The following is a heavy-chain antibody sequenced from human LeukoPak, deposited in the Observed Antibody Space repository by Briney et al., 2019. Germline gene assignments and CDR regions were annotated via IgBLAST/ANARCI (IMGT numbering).Heavy chain of an antibody. V-gene: IGHV1-46*01. J-gene: IGHJ4*02. CDR3: ARGVYYYHSGGYYDFDY. CDR1: GYTFTNYW. D-gene: IGHD3-22*01. Sequence: ASVKVSCKASGYTFTNYWMRWVRQAPGQGLQWMGMINTGAGSTTYAQAFQGRVTMTRDASSSTVYMELSSLRSEDTAVYYCARGVYYYHSGGYYDFDYWGQGTLVTVSS. CDR2: INTGAGST.